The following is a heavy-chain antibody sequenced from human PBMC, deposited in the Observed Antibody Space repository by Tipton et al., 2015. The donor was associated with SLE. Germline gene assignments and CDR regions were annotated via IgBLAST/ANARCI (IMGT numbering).Heavy chain of an antibody. CDR1: GGSISSHY. CDR2: IYYSGST. V-gene: IGHV4-59*11. J-gene: IGHJ4*02. D-gene: IGHD1-7*01. CDR3: ARDGGTSAFDI. Sequence: TLSLTCTVSGGSISSHYWSWIRQPPGKGLEWIGYIYYSGSTNYNPSLKSRVTISVDTSKNQLSLKLSSVTAADTAVYYCARDGGTSAFDIWGQGTLVTVSS.